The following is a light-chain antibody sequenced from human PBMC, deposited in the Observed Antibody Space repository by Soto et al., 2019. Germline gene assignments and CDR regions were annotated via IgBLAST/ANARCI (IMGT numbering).Light chain of an antibody. V-gene: IGKV1-6*02. CDR2: GAS. Sequence: SQMTQSPSSLSAYVGDRVTITCRASQGIRDDLGWYQQKPGRAPRLLIYGASSLQSGVPSRFSGSGYGTEFTLTISSLQPEDFATYSCLQDYNYPLTFGGGTRVEIK. CDR1: QGIRDD. CDR3: LQDYNYPLT. J-gene: IGKJ4*01.